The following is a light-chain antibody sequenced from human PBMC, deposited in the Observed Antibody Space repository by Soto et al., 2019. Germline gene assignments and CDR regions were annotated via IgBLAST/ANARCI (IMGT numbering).Light chain of an antibody. Sequence: SALTQPASVSGSPGQSITISCTGTSSDVGGYNLVSWYQQYPDKAPKLMIFDVNTRPSRVSNRFSGSKSGNTASLTISGLQAEDEADYYCSSYKSSSTLPYVFGTGTKLTVL. J-gene: IGLJ1*01. CDR2: DVN. V-gene: IGLV2-14*01. CDR1: SSDVGGYNL. CDR3: SSYKSSSTLPYV.